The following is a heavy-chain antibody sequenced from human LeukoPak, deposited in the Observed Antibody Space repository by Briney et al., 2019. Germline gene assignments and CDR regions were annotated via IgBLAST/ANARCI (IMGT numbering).Heavy chain of an antibody. V-gene: IGHV3-21*01. CDR1: GFTFTSYT. CDR2: IGTTSTFI. J-gene: IGHJ4*02. Sequence: GGSLRLSCAASGFTFTSYTMNWVRQAPGKGLEWVASIGTTSTFIHYAGSMKGRFTISRDNAKNSLFLQMNSLRAEDTAVYYCAKAHPGFDYWGQGTLVTVSS. CDR3: AKAHPGFDY.